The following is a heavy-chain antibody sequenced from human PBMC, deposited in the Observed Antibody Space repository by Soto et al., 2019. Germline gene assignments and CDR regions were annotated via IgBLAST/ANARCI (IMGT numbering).Heavy chain of an antibody. CDR2: ISYDGSNK. D-gene: IGHD1-26*01. V-gene: IGHV3-30*18. Sequence: PGGSLRLSCAASGFTFSSYGMHWVRQAPGKGLEWVAVISYDGSNKYYADSVKGRFTISRDNSKNTLYLQMNSLRAEDTAVYYCAKEGWEYYYYGMDVWGQGTTVTVSS. CDR3: AKEGWEYYYYGMDV. J-gene: IGHJ6*02. CDR1: GFTFSSYG.